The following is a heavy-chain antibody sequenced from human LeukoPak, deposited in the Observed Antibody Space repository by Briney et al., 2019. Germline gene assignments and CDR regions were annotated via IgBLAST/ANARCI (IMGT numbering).Heavy chain of an antibody. V-gene: IGHV3-53*01. CDR3: AREPTGGYTP. CDR2: IYGGGNT. J-gene: IGHJ5*02. CDR1: GFTVSSNS. D-gene: IGHD5-12*01. Sequence: PGGSLRLSCAASGFTVSSNSMSWVRQAPGKGLEWVSIIYGGGNTLYADSVKGRFTISRDSPKNTLYRQMNSVRADDTAVYYCAREPTGGYTPWGQGTLVTVSS.